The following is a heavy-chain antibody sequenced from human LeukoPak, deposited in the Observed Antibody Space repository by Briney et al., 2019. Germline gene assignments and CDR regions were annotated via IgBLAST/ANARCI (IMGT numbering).Heavy chain of an antibody. CDR3: ARVHLYDILTGSDDY. V-gene: IGHV4-38-2*01. Sequence: SETLSLTCAVSGYSISSGYYWGWIRQPPGKGLEWIGEINHSGSTNYNPSLKSRVTISVDTSKNQFSLKLSSVTAADTAVYYCARVHLYDILTGSDDYWGQGTLVTVSS. CDR2: INHSGST. J-gene: IGHJ4*02. CDR1: GYSISSGYY. D-gene: IGHD3-9*01.